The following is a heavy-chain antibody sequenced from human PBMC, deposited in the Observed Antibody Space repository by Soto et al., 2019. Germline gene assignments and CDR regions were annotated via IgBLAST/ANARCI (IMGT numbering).Heavy chain of an antibody. D-gene: IGHD3-3*02. V-gene: IGHV3-30-3*01. CDR2: ISYDGNDE. Sequence: QVQLVESGGGVVQPGSSLRLSCAASGFTFSSYAMHWVRQAPGKGLEWVAVISYDGNDESYTDSVKGRFTISRDTSKNTLYLQMNSLSPEDTAIYYCAKDRTSHFWSAYFDSWGQGTLIAVSS. CDR1: GFTFSSYA. J-gene: IGHJ4*02. CDR3: AKDRTSHFWSAYFDS.